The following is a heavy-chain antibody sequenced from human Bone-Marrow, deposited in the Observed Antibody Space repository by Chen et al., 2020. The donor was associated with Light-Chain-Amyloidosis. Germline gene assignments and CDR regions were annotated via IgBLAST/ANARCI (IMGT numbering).Heavy chain of an antibody. D-gene: IGHD5-12*01. V-gene: IGHV5-51*01. CDR3: ARRGDGYNFDY. Sequence: EVQLEQSGPEVKKPGESLKISCKGSGYTFPNYWIGWVRQMPGKGLEWMGVIYPDDSDARCSPSFEGQVTISAGKSITTAYLQWRGLKALDTAMYYCARRGDGYNFDYWGQGTLVTVSS. J-gene: IGHJ4*02. CDR1: GYTFPNYW. CDR2: IYPDDSDA.